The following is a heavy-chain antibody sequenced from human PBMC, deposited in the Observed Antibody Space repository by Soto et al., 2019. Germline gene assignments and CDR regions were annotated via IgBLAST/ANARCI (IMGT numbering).Heavy chain of an antibody. V-gene: IGHV6-1*01. CDR2: TYYRSKWYN. J-gene: IGHJ6*02. D-gene: IGHD3-9*01. CDR1: GDSVSSNSAA. Sequence: KQSPTLSLTCAISGDSVSSNSAAWNWIRQSPSRGLEWLGRTYYRSKWYNDYAVSVKSRITINPDTSKNQFSLQLNSVTPEDTAVYYCARDMNDILTGSYYYGMDVWGQGTTVTVSS. CDR3: ARDMNDILTGSYYYGMDV.